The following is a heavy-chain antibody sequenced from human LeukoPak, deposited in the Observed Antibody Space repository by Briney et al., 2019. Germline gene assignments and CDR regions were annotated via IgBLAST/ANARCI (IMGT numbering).Heavy chain of an antibody. CDR1: GFTFSSYG. J-gene: IGHJ6*02. CDR2: ISYDGSNK. CDR3: AKGPLVTEEYYYYYGKDV. V-gene: IGHV3-30*18. D-gene: IGHD4-11*01. Sequence: GGSLRLSCAAPGFTFSSYGMHWVRQAPGKGLEWVAVISYDGSNKYYADSVKGRFTISRDNSRNTLYLQMNSLRAEDTAVYYCAKGPLVTEEYYYYYGKDVWGQGTTVTVSS.